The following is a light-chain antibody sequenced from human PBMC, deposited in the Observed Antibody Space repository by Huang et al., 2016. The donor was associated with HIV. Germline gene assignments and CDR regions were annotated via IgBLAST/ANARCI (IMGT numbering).Light chain of an antibody. Sequence: DLQMTQSPSSLSASVGDRVTITCRASQSLNNYLNWYQQKPGKAPNLLIYSASTLQSGVPPRFSGGVSGTVFTLTISNLQPEDYATYYCQQTFSVPLTFSGGTKVEIK. CDR3: QQTFSVPLT. CDR2: SAS. CDR1: QSLNNY. J-gene: IGKJ4*01. V-gene: IGKV1-39*01.